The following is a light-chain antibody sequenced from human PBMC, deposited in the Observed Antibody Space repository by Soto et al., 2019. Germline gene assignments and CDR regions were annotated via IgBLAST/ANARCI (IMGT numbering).Light chain of an antibody. Sequence: EIVLTQSPGTLSLAAGERATLSCRASQSVSSNYLAWYQQKPGQAPRLLIYGASTRATGIPDRFSGSGSGTDFILTISRLEPEDFAVYYCQQYGSSLFSFGPGTKVDIK. CDR1: QSVSSNY. J-gene: IGKJ3*01. CDR3: QQYGSSLFS. V-gene: IGKV3-20*01. CDR2: GAS.